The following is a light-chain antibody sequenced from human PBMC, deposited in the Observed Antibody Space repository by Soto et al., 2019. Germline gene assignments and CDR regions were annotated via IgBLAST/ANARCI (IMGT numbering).Light chain of an antibody. V-gene: IGKV1-27*01. Sequence: DIQMTQSPSSLSASVGDRVTITCRASQGISNYIAWYQQKPGKAPKLLIYAASTLQSVVPSRFSGSGSGTDFTLTINSLQPEDVATYYCQMYSSVPLFVPGNKVEIK. CDR1: QGISNY. CDR3: QMYSSVPL. J-gene: IGKJ3*01. CDR2: AAS.